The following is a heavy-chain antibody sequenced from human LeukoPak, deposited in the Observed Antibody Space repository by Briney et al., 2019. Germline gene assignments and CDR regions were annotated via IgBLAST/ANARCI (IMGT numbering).Heavy chain of an antibody. V-gene: IGHV4-4*02. J-gene: IGHJ4*02. CDR1: GGSISSSNW. CDR2: IYHSGST. Sequence: SETLSLTCAVSGGSISSSNWWSWVRQPPGKGLECIGEIYHSGSTNYNPSLKSRVTISVDTSKNQFSLKLSSVTAADTAVYYCARDYYDSSGYYYPFDYWGQGTLVTVSS. D-gene: IGHD3-22*01. CDR3: ARDYYDSSGYYYPFDY.